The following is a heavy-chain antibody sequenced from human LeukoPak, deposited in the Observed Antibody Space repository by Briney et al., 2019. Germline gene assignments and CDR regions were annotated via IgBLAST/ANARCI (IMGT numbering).Heavy chain of an antibody. J-gene: IGHJ4*02. D-gene: IGHD4-17*01. CDR1: GFTFSSYG. Sequence: GGSLRLSCAASGFTFSSYGMHWVRQAPGKGLEWVAVIWYDGSNKYYADSVKGRFTISRDNSKNTLYLQMNSLRAEDTAVYYCAKNGATVTTYYFDYWGQGTLVTVSS. V-gene: IGHV3-33*06. CDR2: IWYDGSNK. CDR3: AKNGATVTTYYFDY.